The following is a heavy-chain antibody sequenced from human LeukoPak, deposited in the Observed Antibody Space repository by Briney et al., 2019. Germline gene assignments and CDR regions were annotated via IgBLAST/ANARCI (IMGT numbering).Heavy chain of an antibody. CDR2: IRVGGPYGTEQ. V-gene: IGHV3-30*02. CDR1: GFTFNTFI. Sequence: GGSLRLSCAASGFTFNTFIMHWVRQPPGKGLEWLTFIRVGGPYGTEQFYADSVKGRFTISRDNAKKSLFLQMNSLRAEDTAVYYCARDGDLDSTTGTFDMWGQGTMVTVSS. CDR3: ARDGDLDSTTGTFDM. D-gene: IGHD7-27*01. J-gene: IGHJ3*02.